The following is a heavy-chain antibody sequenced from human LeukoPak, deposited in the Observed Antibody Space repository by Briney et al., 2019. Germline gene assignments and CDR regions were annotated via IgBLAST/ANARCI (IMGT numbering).Heavy chain of an antibody. CDR2: VSTYNGDT. CDR3: VRAESMALYFLY. V-gene: IGHV1-18*01. D-gene: IGHD1-14*01. CDR1: GYTFTDFG. Sequence: GASVKVSCKASGYTFTDFGFIWVRQAPGQGLVWMGWVSTYNGDTDYAKKFQDRVTMTTESSTQTTFMELRNLRSDDTAVYYCVRAESMALYFLYWGQGTLVSVSS. J-gene: IGHJ1*01.